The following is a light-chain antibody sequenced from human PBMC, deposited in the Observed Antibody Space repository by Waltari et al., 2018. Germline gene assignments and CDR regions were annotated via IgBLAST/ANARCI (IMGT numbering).Light chain of an antibody. CDR2: DAS. V-gene: IGKV3-11*01. CDR3: QQRSSWPFMYT. J-gene: IGKJ2*01. CDR1: QSISKY. Sequence: EIVLTQSPATLSLSPGEKPTLSCMASQSISKYLARYQQKPGQAPRPLIYDASNRPTDIPARFSGSGSGTDFTLTISSLEPEDFAVYYCQQRSSWPFMYTFGQGTKLEIK.